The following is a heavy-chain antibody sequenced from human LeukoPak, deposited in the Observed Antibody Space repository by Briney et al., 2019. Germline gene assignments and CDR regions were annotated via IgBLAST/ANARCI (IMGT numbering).Heavy chain of an antibody. Sequence: GGSLRLSCLASGFTFSNTGRNGVGQAPGKGLEGVARIRSKRDGGTTDYAAPVKGRFTISRDDSKNTMYLQMNSLKAEDTAVYYCARDWYYAFDFWGQGTMVTVSS. CDR1: GFTFSNTG. CDR2: IRSKRDGGTT. D-gene: IGHD2-21*02. J-gene: IGHJ3*01. CDR3: ARDWYYAFDF. V-gene: IGHV3-15*07.